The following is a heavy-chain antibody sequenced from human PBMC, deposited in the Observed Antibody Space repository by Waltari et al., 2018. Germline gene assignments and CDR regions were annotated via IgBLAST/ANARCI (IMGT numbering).Heavy chain of an antibody. V-gene: IGHV4-34*01. Sequence: QVQLQQWGAGLLKPSETLSLTCAVYGGSFSGYYWSWIRQPPGKGLEWFGVINNMVRTTFIPSLRSLVTISVDWSSNQLSLKLSSVTAAGTAVDYCARCIAAAGRYYYGMYFWCQGTTVTVSS. CDR2: INNMVRT. CDR3: ARCIAAAGRYYYGMYF. CDR1: GGSFSGYY. J-gene: IGHJ6*02. D-gene: IGHD6-13*01.